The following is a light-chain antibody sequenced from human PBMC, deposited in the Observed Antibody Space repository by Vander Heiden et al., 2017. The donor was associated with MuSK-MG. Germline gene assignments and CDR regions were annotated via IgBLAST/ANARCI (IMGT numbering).Light chain of an antibody. CDR3: QQDYSTPLT. CDR2: WAS. J-gene: IGKJ1*01. V-gene: IGKV4-1*01. CDR1: QSVLYSSNNKNY. Sequence: DIVMTQSPDSLAVSLGERATINCKSSQSVLYSSNNKNYLAWYQQKPGQPPKLLIYWASTRESGVPDRFSGSGSRTDFTLTISSLQAEDVAVYYCQQDYSTPLTFGQGTKVEIK.